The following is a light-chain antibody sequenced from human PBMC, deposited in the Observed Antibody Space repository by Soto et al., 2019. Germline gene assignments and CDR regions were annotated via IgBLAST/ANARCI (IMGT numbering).Light chain of an antibody. CDR1: SCDIGGYNY. V-gene: IGLV2-11*01. Sequence: QSVLTQPRSVSGSRGQSVAISCTGTSCDIGGYNYVSWYQQHPGKPPKVKIYDVDKRPSGVPDRFFGSKSGKTASLTISDLLTEDEADYYCCANAGRPDIFGTGTKLTGL. CDR3: CANAGRPDI. CDR2: DVD. J-gene: IGLJ1*01.